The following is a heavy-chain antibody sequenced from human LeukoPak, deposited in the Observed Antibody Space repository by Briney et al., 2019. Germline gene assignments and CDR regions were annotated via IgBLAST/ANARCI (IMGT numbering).Heavy chain of an antibody. Sequence: GGSLRLSCAASGFTFSSYCMSWVRQAPGKGLEWVANIKQDGSEKYYVDSVKGRFTISRDNAKNSLYLQMNSLRAEDTAVYYCARDGLWFGENFDYWGQGTLVTVSS. V-gene: IGHV3-7*01. J-gene: IGHJ4*02. CDR3: ARDGLWFGENFDY. CDR2: IKQDGSEK. CDR1: GFTFSSYC. D-gene: IGHD3-10*01.